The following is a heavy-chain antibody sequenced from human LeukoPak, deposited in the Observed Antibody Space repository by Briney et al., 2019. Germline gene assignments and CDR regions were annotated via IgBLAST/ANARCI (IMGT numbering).Heavy chain of an antibody. D-gene: IGHD6-13*01. J-gene: IGHJ5*02. CDR3: ARGGAAPGS. Sequence: ASVKVSCKVSGYTLTELSMHWVRQATGQGLEWMGWMNPNSGNTGYAQKFQGRVTMTRNTSISTAYMELSSLRSEDTAVYYCARGGAAPGSWGQGTLVTVSS. CDR2: MNPNSGNT. CDR1: GYTLTELS. V-gene: IGHV1-8*01.